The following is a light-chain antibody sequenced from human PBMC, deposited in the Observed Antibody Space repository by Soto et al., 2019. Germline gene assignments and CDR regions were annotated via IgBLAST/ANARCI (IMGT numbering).Light chain of an antibody. CDR1: QSVSSGK. V-gene: IGKV3-20*01. CDR2: SAS. Sequence: EIVMTQSPGTLSLSPGESGTLSCRASQSVSSGKLAWYQQKPGQAPRLLIYSASTRVTGIPDRFRGSGSGTDFTLNISRLEPEDFAVYYCQQYGTSPYTFGQGTKLEI. J-gene: IGKJ2*01. CDR3: QQYGTSPYT.